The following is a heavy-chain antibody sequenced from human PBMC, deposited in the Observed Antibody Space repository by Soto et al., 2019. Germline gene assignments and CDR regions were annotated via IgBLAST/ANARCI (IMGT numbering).Heavy chain of an antibody. CDR3: TKGSGARPEYFQA. CDR1: GYTFTSYG. CDR2: ITPLKGDT. J-gene: IGHJ1*01. D-gene: IGHD4-17*01. V-gene: IGHV1-18*01. Sequence: QVLLVQSGAEVKKPGASVKVSCKASGYTFTSYGISWVRQAPGQGLEWMGWITPLKGDTQHSQKFQGRVTVTTDTSTNTAYLEMRGLTSDDTAVYYCTKGSGARPEYFQAWGQGTLVTVSS.